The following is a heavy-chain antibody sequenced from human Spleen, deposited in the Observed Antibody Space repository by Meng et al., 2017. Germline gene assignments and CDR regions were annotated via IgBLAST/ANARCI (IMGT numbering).Heavy chain of an antibody. CDR1: GGSISSGRYY. J-gene: IGHJ5*02. Sequence: SETLSLTCAVSGGSISSGRYYWNWIRQPPGKGLEWIGSVYYSGITYYNPSLESRVTISVDTSKNQFSLKLSSMTAADTAVYYCARDLWELRYKAPFDPWGQGILVTVSS. V-gene: IGHV4-39*07. CDR3: ARDLWELRYKAPFDP. CDR2: VYYSGIT. D-gene: IGHD3-16*01.